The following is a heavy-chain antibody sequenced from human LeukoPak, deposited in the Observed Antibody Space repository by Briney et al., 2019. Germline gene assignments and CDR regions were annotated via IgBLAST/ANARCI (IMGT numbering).Heavy chain of an antibody. CDR3: ARGPNYPSPSPFDY. V-gene: IGHV4-59*08. Sequence: SETLSLTCTVSGGSISSYYWSWIGQPPGKGLEWIGCIYYSGSTDYNPSLKSRVTISVDTSKNQFSLKLSSVTAADTAVYYCARGPNYPSPSPFDYWGQGTLVTVSS. J-gene: IGHJ4*02. CDR2: IYYSGST. CDR1: GGSISSYY. D-gene: IGHD5-24*01.